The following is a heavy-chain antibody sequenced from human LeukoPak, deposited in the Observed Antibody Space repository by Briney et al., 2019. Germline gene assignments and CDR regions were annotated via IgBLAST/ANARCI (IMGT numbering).Heavy chain of an antibody. CDR1: GFSFSTYT. CDR2: IQHDGGRT. D-gene: IGHD3/OR15-3a*01. CDR3: ARDLLLDWYDVFDI. Sequence: GRSLRLSCAASGFSFSTYTMNWVRQAPGKGLERVAGIQHDGGRTYYADSVKGRFTISRDNAKNSLYLQMNSLRAEDTAVYYCARDLLLDWYDVFDIWGQGTMVTVSS. J-gene: IGHJ3*02. V-gene: IGHV3-30-3*01.